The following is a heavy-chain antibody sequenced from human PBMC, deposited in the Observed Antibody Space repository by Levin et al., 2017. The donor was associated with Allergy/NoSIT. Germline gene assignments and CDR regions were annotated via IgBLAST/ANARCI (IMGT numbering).Heavy chain of an antibody. D-gene: IGHD2-8*01. Sequence: GSLRLSCAASGFTFSSYGMHWVRQAPGKGLEWVAVISYDGSNKYYADSVKGRFTISRDNSKNTLYLQMNSLRAEDTAVYYCAKDDIVLMVYATLRYYYYGMDVWGQGTTVTVSS. J-gene: IGHJ6*02. V-gene: IGHV3-30*18. CDR2: ISYDGSNK. CDR3: AKDDIVLMVYATLRYYYYGMDV. CDR1: GFTFSSYG.